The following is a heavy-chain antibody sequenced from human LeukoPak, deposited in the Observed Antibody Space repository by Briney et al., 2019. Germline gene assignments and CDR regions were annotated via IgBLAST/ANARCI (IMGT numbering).Heavy chain of an antibody. J-gene: IGHJ4*02. D-gene: IGHD3-9*01. CDR2: INHSGST. Sequence: SETLSLTCAVYGGSFSGYYWSWIRQPPGKGLEWIGEINHSGSTNYNPSLKSRVTISVDTSKDQFSLKLSSVTAADTAVYYCASSLYYDILTGSLSDKYYFDYWGQGTLVTVSS. CDR1: GGSFSGYY. V-gene: IGHV4-34*01. CDR3: ASSLYYDILTGSLSDKYYFDY.